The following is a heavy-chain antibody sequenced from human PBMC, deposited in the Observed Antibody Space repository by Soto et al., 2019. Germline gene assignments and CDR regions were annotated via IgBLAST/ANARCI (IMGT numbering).Heavy chain of an antibody. J-gene: IGHJ4*02. D-gene: IGHD1-26*01. V-gene: IGHV4-34*01. CDR1: GESFRGFY. CDR3: ARRVPGGSNYY. Sequence: SETLSLTCALHGESFRGFYWSWIRQPPGKGLEWIAEINHAGGTNYNPSLKSRVSISEDTSMNQFSLKLSSVTAADTAIYYCARRVPGGSNYYWGQGTQVTVS. CDR2: INHAGGT.